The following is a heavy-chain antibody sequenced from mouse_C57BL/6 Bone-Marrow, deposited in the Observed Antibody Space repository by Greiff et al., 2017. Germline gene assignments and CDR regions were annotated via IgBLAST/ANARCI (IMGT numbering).Heavy chain of an antibody. CDR1: GFSLTSYG. CDR3: AREKIYYDYDGVAY. D-gene: IGHD2-4*01. J-gene: IGHJ3*01. V-gene: IGHV2-2*01. Sequence: QVQLQQSGPGLVQPSQSLSITCTVSGFSLTSYGVHWVRQSPGKGLEWLGVIWSGGSTDYNAAFISRLSISKDNSKSQVFFKMNSLQADDTAIYYCAREKIYYDYDGVAYWGQGTLVTVSA. CDR2: IWSGGST.